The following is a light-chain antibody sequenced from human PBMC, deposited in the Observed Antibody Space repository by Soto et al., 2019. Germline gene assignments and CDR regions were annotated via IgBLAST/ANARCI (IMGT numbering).Light chain of an antibody. V-gene: IGLV3-1*01. CDR2: QDT. CDR3: QAWDSSTAV. J-gene: IGLJ1*01. Sequence: SYELTQPPSVSVSPGQTASITCSGDYLGDKYVCWYQQKPGQSPVLVIYQDTKRPSGIPERFSGSNSGNTATLTISGTQAMDEADYYCQAWDSSTAVFGTGTKLTVL. CDR1: YLGDKY.